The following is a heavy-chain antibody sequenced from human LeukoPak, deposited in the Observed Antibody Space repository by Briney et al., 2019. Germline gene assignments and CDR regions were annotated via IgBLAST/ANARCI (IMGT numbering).Heavy chain of an antibody. Sequence: PGGSLRLSCAASGFTFSSYSMNWVRQAPGKGLEWVSSISSSSSYIYYADSVKGRFTISRDNAKNSLYLQMNSLRAEDTAVYYCARDLEGIAAAGQLDYWGQGTLVTVSS. CDR2: ISSSSSYI. CDR1: GFTFSSYS. D-gene: IGHD6-13*01. V-gene: IGHV3-21*04. CDR3: ARDLEGIAAAGQLDY. J-gene: IGHJ4*02.